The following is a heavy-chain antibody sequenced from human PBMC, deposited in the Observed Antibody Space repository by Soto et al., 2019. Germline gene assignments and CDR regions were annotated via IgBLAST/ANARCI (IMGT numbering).Heavy chain of an antibody. D-gene: IGHD3-10*01. Sequence: SVKVSCKASGGTFSSYAINWVRQAPGQGLEWMGGIIPIFGTANYAQKFQGRVTITADESTSTAYMELSSLRSEDTAVYYCARGLVTMVRGVYALPYGMDVWGQGTTVTVSS. V-gene: IGHV1-69*13. CDR3: ARGLVTMVRGVYALPYGMDV. J-gene: IGHJ6*02. CDR1: GGTFSSYA. CDR2: IIPIFGTA.